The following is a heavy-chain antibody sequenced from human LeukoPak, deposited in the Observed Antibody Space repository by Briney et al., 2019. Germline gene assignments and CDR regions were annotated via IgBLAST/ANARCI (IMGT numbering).Heavy chain of an antibody. J-gene: IGHJ4*02. CDR1: GFSFGDYD. CDR2: IRNDGSTI. CDR3: AREGRGYYGDFDF. Sequence: GGSLRLSCSASGFSFGDYDMNWIRQAPGKGLEWVAYIRNDGSTIYDADSVRGRSTISRDNAEKSLYLQMNSLRAEDTAVYYCAREGRGYYGDFDFWGQGTLVTVSS. V-gene: IGHV3-11*01. D-gene: IGHD3-22*01.